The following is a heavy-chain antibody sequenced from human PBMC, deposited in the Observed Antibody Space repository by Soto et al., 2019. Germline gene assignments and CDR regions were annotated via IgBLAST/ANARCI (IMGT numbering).Heavy chain of an antibody. CDR1: GYTFTGYY. D-gene: IGHD6-13*01. J-gene: IGHJ6*02. CDR3: ARALYSSSWYPLDYYYYYGMDV. Sequence: ASVKVSCKASGYTFTGYYMHWVRQAPGQGLEWMGWINPNSGGTNYAQKFQGWVTMTRDTSVSTAYMELSRLRSDDTAVYYCARALYSSSWYPLDYYYYYGMDVWGQGTTVTVSS. V-gene: IGHV1-2*04. CDR2: INPNSGGT.